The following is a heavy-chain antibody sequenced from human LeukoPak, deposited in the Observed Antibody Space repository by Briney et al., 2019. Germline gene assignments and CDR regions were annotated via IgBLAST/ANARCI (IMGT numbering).Heavy chain of an antibody. J-gene: IGHJ4*02. Sequence: PGGSLRLSCAASGFTFSDYYMSWIRQAPGKGLEWVSYISSSGSTIYYADSVKGRFTISRDNAKNSLYLQTNSLRAEDTAVYYCARSYNKISYYFDYWGQGTLVTVSS. V-gene: IGHV3-11*01. CDR3: ARSYNKISYYFDY. CDR1: GFTFSDYY. CDR2: ISSSGSTI. D-gene: IGHD5-24*01.